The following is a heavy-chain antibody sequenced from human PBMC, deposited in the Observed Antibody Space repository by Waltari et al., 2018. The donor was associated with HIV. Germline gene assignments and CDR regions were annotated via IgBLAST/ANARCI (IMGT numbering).Heavy chain of an antibody. CDR3: GRGGLRDY. Sequence: EFLLVDSGGGLVQPGGSLRCAWGDSGFPMSFYSMRWVRQAPGKGLEWVAIINEDGSKKDYVDSVKGRFTISRDNARNSLYLQMNNLRRGDTAVYYCGRGGLRDYWGQGTLVTVSS. D-gene: IGHD3-16*01. J-gene: IGHJ4*02. CDR2: INEDGSKK. CDR1: GFPMSFYS. V-gene: IGHV3-7*01.